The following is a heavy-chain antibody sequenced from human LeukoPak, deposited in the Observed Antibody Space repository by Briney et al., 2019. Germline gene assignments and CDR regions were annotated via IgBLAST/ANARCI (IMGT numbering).Heavy chain of an antibody. CDR3: ARGYSSGWSNWFDP. J-gene: IGHJ5*02. Sequence: PGGSLSLSCAASGFTFRSYAMQWVRQAPGKGLEWVAIISYDGDNKYYADSVKGRFTISRDNSKNTLYLQMNRLRAEDAALYDCARGYSSGWSNWFDPWGQGTLVTVSS. V-gene: IGHV3-30*04. CDR2: ISYDGDNK. D-gene: IGHD6-19*01. CDR1: GFTFRSYA.